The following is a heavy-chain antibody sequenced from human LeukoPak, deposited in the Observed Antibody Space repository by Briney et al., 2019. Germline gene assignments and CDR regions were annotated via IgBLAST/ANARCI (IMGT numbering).Heavy chain of an antibody. J-gene: IGHJ4*02. V-gene: IGHV3-23*01. D-gene: IGHD1-1*01. CDR2: LSPTSSST. CDR1: GFPFNNFA. Sequence: PGGSLRLSCAASGFPFNNFAMSLVRQAPGKGLEWVSALSPTSSSTYYADSVKGRFTISRDNSKNTLYLEMNSLRAEDTAVYYCAEVETGNKFDFWGQGTLVTVSS. CDR3: AEVETGNKFDF.